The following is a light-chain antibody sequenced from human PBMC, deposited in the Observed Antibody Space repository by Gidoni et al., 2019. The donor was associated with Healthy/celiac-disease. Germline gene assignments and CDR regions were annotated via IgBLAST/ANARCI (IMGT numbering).Light chain of an antibody. CDR3: SSYTSSSTLGV. CDR2: EVS. Sequence: QSALTQPASVSGSPGQSITISCTGTSSDVGGYNYVSWYQQHPGKAPKLMIYEVSNRPSGVSNRFSSSKSGNTAFLTISGLQAEDEADYYCSSYTSSSTLGVFGGGTKLTVL. V-gene: IGLV2-14*01. CDR1: SSDVGGYNY. J-gene: IGLJ2*01.